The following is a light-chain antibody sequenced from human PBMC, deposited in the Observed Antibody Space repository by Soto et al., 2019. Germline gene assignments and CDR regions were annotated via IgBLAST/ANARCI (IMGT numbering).Light chain of an antibody. J-gene: IGKJ1*01. V-gene: IGKV3-20*01. CDR3: QQYGSSPRT. Sequence: EIVLTQSPGTLSLSPGERATLSCRASQSVSSSYLAWYQQKPGQAPRLLIYGASSRATGIPDRFSGSGSGTDFTLTISRLEPEEFAVYYCQQYGSSPRTFGQGTKVE. CDR2: GAS. CDR1: QSVSSSY.